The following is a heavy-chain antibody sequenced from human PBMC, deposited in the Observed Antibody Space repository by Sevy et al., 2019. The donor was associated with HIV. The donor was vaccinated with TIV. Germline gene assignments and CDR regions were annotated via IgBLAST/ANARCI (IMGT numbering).Heavy chain of an antibody. V-gene: IGHV1-2*06. CDR2: INPNRGGT. Sequence: ASVKVSCKASGYTFTGYYMHWVRQAPGQGLEWMGRINPNRGGTNYAQKFQGRVTMTRETSISTAYMELSRLRSDDTAVYYCARERAAAGTYYYYDGMDVWGQGTTVTVSS. D-gene: IGHD6-13*01. CDR3: ARERAAAGTYYYYDGMDV. CDR1: GYTFTGYY. J-gene: IGHJ6*02.